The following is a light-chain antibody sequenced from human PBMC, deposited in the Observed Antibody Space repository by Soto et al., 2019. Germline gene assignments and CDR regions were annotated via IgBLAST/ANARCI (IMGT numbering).Light chain of an antibody. CDR2: DAS. Sequence: EVVLTQSPATLSLSPGERATLSCRASQSVGNFLAWYQQKPGQAPRLLIYDASNRATGIPARFSGSGSGTEFTLTISSLQPEDFAVYYCQQRSNWPPSITFGQGTRLEIK. CDR3: QQRSNWPPSIT. J-gene: IGKJ5*01. CDR1: QSVGNF. V-gene: IGKV3-11*01.